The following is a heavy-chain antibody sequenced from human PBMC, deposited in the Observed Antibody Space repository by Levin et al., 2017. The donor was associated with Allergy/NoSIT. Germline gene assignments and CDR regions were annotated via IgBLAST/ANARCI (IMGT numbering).Heavy chain of an antibody. D-gene: IGHD3-10*01. CDR1: GFIFNNYA. CDR3: ASHFILIRGYGNYGMDV. V-gene: IGHV3-30-3*01. CDR2: IAHDGSNK. Sequence: GGSLRLSCAASGFIFNNYAMHWVRQAPSKGLEWVAVIAHDGSNKYYADSVKGRLTISRDDSKSTVYLQMNSLRAEDTAVYYCASHFILIRGYGNYGMDVWGQGTTVTVSS. J-gene: IGHJ6*02.